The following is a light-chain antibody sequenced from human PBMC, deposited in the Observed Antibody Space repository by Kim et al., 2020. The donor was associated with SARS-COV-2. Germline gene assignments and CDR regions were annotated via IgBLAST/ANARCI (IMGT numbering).Light chain of an antibody. CDR1: ITDVGGYNF. CDR2: DVS. V-gene: IGLV2-14*03. Sequence: GQSITISCTGTITDVGGYNFVSWYQQHPGKAPKLMISDVSNRPSGVSNRFSGSKSGNTASLTISGLQPEDEADYYCSSYTSSSTLVFGGGTQLTVL. CDR3: SSYTSSSTLV. J-gene: IGLJ2*01.